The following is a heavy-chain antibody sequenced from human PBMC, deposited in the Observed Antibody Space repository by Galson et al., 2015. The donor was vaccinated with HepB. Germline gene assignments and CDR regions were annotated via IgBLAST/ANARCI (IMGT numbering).Heavy chain of an antibody. V-gene: IGHV1-18*01. CDR3: ARVWSFWSPWAIIGNYDSSGYWDY. D-gene: IGHD3-22*01. CDR1: GYTFTSYG. Sequence: SVKVSCKASGYTFTSYGISWVRQAPGQGLEWMGWISAYNGNTNYAQKLQGRVTMTTDTSTSTAYMELRSLRSDDTAVYYCARVWSFWSPWAIIGNYDSSGYWDYWGQGTLVTVSS. J-gene: IGHJ4*02. CDR2: ISAYNGNT.